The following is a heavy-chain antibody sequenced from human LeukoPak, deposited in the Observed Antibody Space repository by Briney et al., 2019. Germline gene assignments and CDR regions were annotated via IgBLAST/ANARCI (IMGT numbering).Heavy chain of an antibody. CDR2: INPSGGST. Sequence: GASVKVSCKASGYTFTGYHMHWVRQAPGQGLEWIGIINPSGGSTTYAEKFQGRVTMTRDTSTSTVYMELSSLRSEDTAVYYCARDYLRTAIAMAGGNWFDPWGQGTLVTVSS. V-gene: IGHV1-46*01. CDR1: GYTFTGYH. D-gene: IGHD6-19*01. J-gene: IGHJ5*02. CDR3: ARDYLRTAIAMAGGNWFDP.